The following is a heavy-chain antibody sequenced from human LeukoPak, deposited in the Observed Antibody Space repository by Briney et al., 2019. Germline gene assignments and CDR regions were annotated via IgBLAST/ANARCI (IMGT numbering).Heavy chain of an antibody. J-gene: IGHJ4*02. CDR3: ARGDSGSFFQFDC. CDR1: GGSISSYY. Sequence: SETLSLTCTVSGGSISSYYWSWIRQPPGKGLEWIGYIYYSGSTNYNPSLKSRVTISVDTSKNQFSLKLTSVTAADTAVYYCARGDSGSFFQFDCWGQGTLVTVSS. CDR2: IYYSGST. D-gene: IGHD1-26*01. V-gene: IGHV4-59*01.